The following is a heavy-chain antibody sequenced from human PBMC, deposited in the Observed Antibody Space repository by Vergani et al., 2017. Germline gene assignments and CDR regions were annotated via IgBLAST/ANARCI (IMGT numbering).Heavy chain of an antibody. D-gene: IGHD6-19*01. V-gene: IGHV4-34*01. Sequence: QVQLQQWGAGLLKPSETLSLTCAVYGGSFSGYYWSWIRQPPGKGLEWIGEINHSGSTNYNPALKSRVTISVDTSKNQLSLKLSSVTAADTAVYYFARGSRQWLVPGWFDPWGQGTLVTVSS. J-gene: IGHJ5*02. CDR1: GGSFSGYY. CDR2: INHSGST. CDR3: ARGSRQWLVPGWFDP.